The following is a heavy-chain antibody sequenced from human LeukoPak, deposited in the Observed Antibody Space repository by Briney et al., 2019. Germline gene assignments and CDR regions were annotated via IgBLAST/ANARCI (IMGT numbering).Heavy chain of an antibody. CDR3: ARVSSSWYQDWYFDL. Sequence: PSETLSLTCTVSGGSFSSYDWTWIRQPAGKGLEWIGRIYTSGSTNYKPSLKSRVSMPVDTSKNQFSLKLSSVTAADTAVYYCARVSSSWYQDWYFDLWGRGTVVTVSS. J-gene: IGHJ2*01. CDR2: IYTSGST. CDR1: GGSFSSYD. V-gene: IGHV4-4*07. D-gene: IGHD6-13*01.